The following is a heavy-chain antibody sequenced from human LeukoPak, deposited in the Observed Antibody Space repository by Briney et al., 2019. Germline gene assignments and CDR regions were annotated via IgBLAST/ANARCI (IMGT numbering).Heavy chain of an antibody. CDR1: GYTVSGFY. CDR2: INPNTGGT. CDR3: ASSFYRQTDA. J-gene: IGHJ5*02. D-gene: IGHD3-16*02. V-gene: IGHV1-2*02. Sequence: ASVKVSCKASGYTVSGFYVHWVRQAPGQGPEWMGLINPNTGGTNYAQKFQGRVVMTMDTAISTAYLDLSRLTSDDTAIYYCASSFYRQTDAWGQGSLVTVSS.